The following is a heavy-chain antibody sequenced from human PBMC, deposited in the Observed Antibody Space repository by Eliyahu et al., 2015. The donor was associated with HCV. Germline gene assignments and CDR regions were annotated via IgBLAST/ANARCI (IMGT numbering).Heavy chain of an antibody. V-gene: IGHV3-30*18. J-gene: IGHJ6*02. CDR2: ISYDGSNK. D-gene: IGHD2-21*01. Sequence: QVQLVESGGGVVQPGRSLRLSCAASGFTFSSHGMHWVRQAPGKGLEWVAVISYDGSNKYYADSVKGRFTISRDISQNTLFLQMNSLRAEDTAVYYCAKGVDPLTIDRIVGRWVYGMDVWGQGTTVTVSS. CDR1: GFTFSSHG. CDR3: AKGVDPLTIDRIVGRWVYGMDV.